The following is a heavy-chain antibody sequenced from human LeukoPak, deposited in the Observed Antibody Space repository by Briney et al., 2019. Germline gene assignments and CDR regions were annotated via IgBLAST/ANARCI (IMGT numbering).Heavy chain of an antibody. CDR3: ARDRGSSWYNYYYYGMDV. J-gene: IGHJ6*02. Sequence: GGSLRLSCAASGFTFSSYWMNWARQAPGKGLEWVAVIWYDGSNKYYADSVKGRFTISRDNSKNTLYLQMNSLRAEDTAVYYCARDRGSSWYNYYYYGMDVWGQGTTVTVSS. CDR1: GFTFSSYW. D-gene: IGHD6-13*01. CDR2: IWYDGSNK. V-gene: IGHV3-33*08.